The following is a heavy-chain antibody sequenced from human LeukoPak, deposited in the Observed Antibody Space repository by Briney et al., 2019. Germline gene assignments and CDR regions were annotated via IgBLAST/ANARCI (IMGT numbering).Heavy chain of an antibody. Sequence: ASVKVSCKASGYTFTSYDINWVRQATGQGLEWMGWMNPNSGNTGYAQKFQGRVTMTRSTSISTAYKELSSLRSEDTAVYYCARGNYYDSSGYHIDYWGQGTLVTVSS. CDR2: MNPNSGNT. J-gene: IGHJ4*02. V-gene: IGHV1-8*01. CDR3: ARGNYYDSSGYHIDY. CDR1: GYTFTSYD. D-gene: IGHD3-22*01.